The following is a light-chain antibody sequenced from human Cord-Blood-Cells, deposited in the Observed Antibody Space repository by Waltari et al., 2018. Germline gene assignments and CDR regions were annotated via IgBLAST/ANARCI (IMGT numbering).Light chain of an antibody. CDR3: QQRRNWWT. Sequence: IVLSQSPATLTMSPGERATLSCRASQRVSSYLAWYQQKPGQAPRLLSYDASNRATGIPARFSGSGSGTDFTLTLSSLEPEDFAVYYCQQRRNWWTFGQGTKVEIQ. J-gene: IGKJ1*01. CDR2: DAS. CDR1: QRVSSY. V-gene: IGKV3-11*01.